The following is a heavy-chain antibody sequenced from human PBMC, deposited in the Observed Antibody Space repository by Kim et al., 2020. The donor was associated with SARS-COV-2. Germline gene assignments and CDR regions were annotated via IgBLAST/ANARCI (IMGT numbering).Heavy chain of an antibody. J-gene: IGHJ4*02. Sequence: LSLTCATSGFTFSSYGMHWVRQAPGKGLEWVAVISYDGSNKYYADSVKGRFTISRDNSKNTLYLQMNSLRAEDTAVYYCAKDQAGRVFYFDYWGQGTLVTVSS. CDR1: GFTFSSYG. CDR3: AKDQAGRVFYFDY. D-gene: IGHD1-26*01. V-gene: IGHV3-30*18. CDR2: ISYDGSNK.